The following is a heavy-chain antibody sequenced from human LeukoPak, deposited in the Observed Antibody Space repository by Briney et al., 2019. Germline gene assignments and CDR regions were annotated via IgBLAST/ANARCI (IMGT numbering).Heavy chain of an antibody. Sequence: GGSLRLSCAASGFTLSTYAMSWVRQAPGQGLEWVSGISGSGGNTYYADTVKGRFTISRDNSYNTLYLQMNSLRAEDTAVYYCAKGGKYSGSGSPDYWGQGTLVTVSS. V-gene: IGHV3-23*01. D-gene: IGHD6-6*01. CDR1: GFTLSTYA. J-gene: IGHJ4*02. CDR3: AKGGKYSGSGSPDY. CDR2: ISGSGGNT.